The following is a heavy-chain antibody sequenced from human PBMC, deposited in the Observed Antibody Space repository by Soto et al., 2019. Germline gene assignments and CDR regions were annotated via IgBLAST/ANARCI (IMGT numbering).Heavy chain of an antibody. CDR3: ARSALRYFDWLSWFDP. V-gene: IGHV3-11*01. Sequence: GGSLRLSCAASGFTFSDYNMSWIRQAPGKGLEWVSYISSSGSTIYYADSVKGRFTISRDNAKNSLYLQMNSLRAEDTAVYYCARSALRYFDWLSWFDPWGQGTLVTVSS. CDR2: ISSSGSTI. D-gene: IGHD3-9*01. CDR1: GFTFSDYN. J-gene: IGHJ5*02.